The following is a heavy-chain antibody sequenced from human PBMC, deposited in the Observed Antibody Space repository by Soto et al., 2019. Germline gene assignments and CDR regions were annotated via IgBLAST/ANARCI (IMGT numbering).Heavy chain of an antibody. V-gene: IGHV1-69*13. CDR2: IIPIFGTA. CDR3: ARDLTRPGYRSSSGWFDP. CDR1: GGTFSSYA. J-gene: IGHJ5*02. Sequence: ASVKVSCKASGGTFSSYAISWVRQAPGQGLEWMGGIIPIFGTANYAQKFQGRVTITADESTSTAYMELSSLRSEDTAVYYCARDLTRPGYRSSSGWFDPWGQGTLVTVSS. D-gene: IGHD6-6*01.